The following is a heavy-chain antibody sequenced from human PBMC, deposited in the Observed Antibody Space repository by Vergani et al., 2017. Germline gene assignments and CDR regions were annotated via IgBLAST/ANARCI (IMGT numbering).Heavy chain of an antibody. J-gene: IGHJ6*03. V-gene: IGHV6-1*01. Sequence: QVQLQQSGPGLVKLSQTLSLTCAISGDSVSSNSAAWNWIRQSPSRGLEWLGRTYYRSKWYNDYAVSVKSRITINPDTSKNQFSLQLNSVTPEDTAVYYCTRVTGYNWNDGYNMDVWGKGTTVTVSS. CDR1: GDSVSSNSAA. CDR2: TYYRSKWYN. D-gene: IGHD1-1*01. CDR3: TRVTGYNWNDGYNMDV.